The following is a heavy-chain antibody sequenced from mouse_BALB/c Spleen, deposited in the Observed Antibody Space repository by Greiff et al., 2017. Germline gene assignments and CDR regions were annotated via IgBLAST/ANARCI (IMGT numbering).Heavy chain of an antibody. D-gene: IGHD2-3*01. V-gene: IGHV1-77*01. CDR1: GYTFTDYV. CDR2: IYPGSGST. Sequence: QVQLQQSGPELVKPGASVKMSCKASGYTFTDYVIGWVKQRTGQGLEWIGEIYPGSGSTYYNEKFKGKATLTADKSSNTAYMQLSSLTSEDSAVYSCARVEDGYFDYWGQGTTLTVSS. J-gene: IGHJ2*01. CDR3: ARVEDGYFDY.